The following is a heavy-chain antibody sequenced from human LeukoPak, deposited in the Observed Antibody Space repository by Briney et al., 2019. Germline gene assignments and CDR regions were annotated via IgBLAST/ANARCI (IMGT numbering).Heavy chain of an antibody. J-gene: IGHJ5*02. D-gene: IGHD3-10*01. CDR3: ARANMVRGVGSFFDRNWFDP. V-gene: IGHV4-59*01. CDR1: GGSISLYY. CDR2: IYYSGST. Sequence: SETLSLTCTVSGGSISLYYWNWIRQPPGKGLEWIGNIYYSGSTNYNPSLKSRVIISVDTSKNQFSLKLSSVTAADTAVYHCARANMVRGVGSFFDRNWFDPWGQGTLVTVSS.